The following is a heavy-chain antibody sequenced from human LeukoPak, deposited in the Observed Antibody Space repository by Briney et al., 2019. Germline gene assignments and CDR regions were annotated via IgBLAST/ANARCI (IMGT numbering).Heavy chain of an antibody. J-gene: IGHJ4*02. CDR2: IRYDGRDE. V-gene: IGHV3-30*02. CDR1: GFSFSSSG. D-gene: IGHD1-26*01. CDR3: AKDSGFDS. Sequence: GGSLRLSCAASGFSFSSSGMNWVRQAPGKGLEWLAFIRYDGRDENFADSVKGRFTISRDNSKNTLYLQMTRLRAEDTAVYYCAKDSGFDSWGQATLVTVSS.